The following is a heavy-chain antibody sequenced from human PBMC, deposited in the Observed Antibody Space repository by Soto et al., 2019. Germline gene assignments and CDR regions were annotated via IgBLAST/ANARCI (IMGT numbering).Heavy chain of an antibody. D-gene: IGHD4-17*01. V-gene: IGHV3-15*01. CDR1: EFTFANAW. CDR3: TSVYYGH. CDR2: IKSKADGGTT. Sequence: GGSLRLSCAASEFTFANAWISWVRRAPGKGLEWVGRIKSKADGGTTDYAAPVKGRFTISRDESQNTLYLQMNSLKTEDTAVYYCTSVYYGHWGQGTLVTVSS. J-gene: IGHJ4*02.